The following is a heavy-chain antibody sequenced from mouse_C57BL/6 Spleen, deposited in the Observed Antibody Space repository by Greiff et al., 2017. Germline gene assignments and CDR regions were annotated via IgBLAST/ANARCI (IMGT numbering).Heavy chain of an antibody. D-gene: IGHD2-4*01. Sequence: VQLQQSGAELARPGASVKLSCKASGYTFTSYGISWVKQRTGQGLEWIGEIYPRSGNTYYNEKFKGKATLTADKSSSTAYMELRSLTSEDSAVYFCARYYDYSYYFDYWGQGTTLTVSS. CDR2: IYPRSGNT. J-gene: IGHJ2*01. CDR1: GYTFTSYG. CDR3: ARYYDYSYYFDY. V-gene: IGHV1-81*01.